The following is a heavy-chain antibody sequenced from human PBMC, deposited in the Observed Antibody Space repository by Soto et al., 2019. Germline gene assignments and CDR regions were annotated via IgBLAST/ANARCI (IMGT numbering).Heavy chain of an antibody. V-gene: IGHV1-2*02. D-gene: IGHD3-22*01. J-gene: IGHJ4*02. CDR2: INPNSGGT. Sequence: WASVKVSCKASGYTFTDYYMHWVRQAPGQGLEWMGWINPNSGGTNYAQKFQGRVTMTRDTSISTAYMELSRLRSDDTSVYYCARVQSYYYAGSGYYAFDYWGQGTLVTLSS. CDR1: GYTFTDYY. CDR3: ARVQSYYYAGSGYYAFDY.